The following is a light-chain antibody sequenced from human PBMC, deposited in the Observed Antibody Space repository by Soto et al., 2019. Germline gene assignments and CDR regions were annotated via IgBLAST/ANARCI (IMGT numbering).Light chain of an antibody. CDR2: GAS. Sequence: EIVLTQSPGTLSFSPGERATLSLRASQSVSSSYLAWYQQKPGQAPRLLIYGASSRATGIPDRFSGSGSGTDFTLTISRLEPEDFAVYYCQQYGSSPQTFGQGTKVDI. J-gene: IGKJ1*01. CDR1: QSVSSSY. V-gene: IGKV3-20*01. CDR3: QQYGSSPQT.